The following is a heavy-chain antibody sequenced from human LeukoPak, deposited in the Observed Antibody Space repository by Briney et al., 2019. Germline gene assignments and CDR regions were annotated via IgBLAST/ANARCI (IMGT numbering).Heavy chain of an antibody. CDR3: ATERPNRITMIPVVNQ. CDR1: GFSFNYAW. D-gene: IGHD3-22*01. CDR2: IKSETDGGTT. J-gene: IGHJ4*02. Sequence: GGSLRLSCAASGFSFNYAWVSWVRQAPGKGLEGVGRIKSETDGGTTDYAAPVKGRFTISRDDSKNMLFLRMNSLKTEDTAVYYCATERPNRITMIPVVNQWGQGTLVTVAS. V-gene: IGHV3-15*01.